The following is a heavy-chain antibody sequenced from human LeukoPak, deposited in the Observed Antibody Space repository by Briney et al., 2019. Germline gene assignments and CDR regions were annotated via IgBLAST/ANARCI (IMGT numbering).Heavy chain of an antibody. Sequence: GGSLRLSCAASGFTFSSSAMSWVRQTPGKGLEWVSSISGSGSGGSTYYADSVKGRFTISRDNSKNTLYLQMNSLRAEDTAVYYCAKDSFDWVMEWDCWGQGTLVTVSS. CDR2: ISGSGSGGST. CDR3: AKDSFDWVMEWDC. D-gene: IGHD3-9*01. CDR1: GFTFSSSA. J-gene: IGHJ4*02. V-gene: IGHV3-23*01.